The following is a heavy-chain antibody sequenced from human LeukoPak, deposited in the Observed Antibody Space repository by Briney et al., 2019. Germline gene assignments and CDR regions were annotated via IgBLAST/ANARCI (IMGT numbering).Heavy chain of an antibody. CDR3: ATDLNYGDLLDY. D-gene: IGHD4-17*01. J-gene: IGHJ4*02. CDR2: FDPEGGET. Sequence: ASVKVSCKVSGYTLTELSMHWVRQAPGKGLEWMGGFDPEGGETIYAQKFQGRVTMTEDTSTDTAYMELSSLRSEDTAVYYCATDLNYGDLLDYWGQGTLVTVSS. V-gene: IGHV1-24*01. CDR1: GYTLTELS.